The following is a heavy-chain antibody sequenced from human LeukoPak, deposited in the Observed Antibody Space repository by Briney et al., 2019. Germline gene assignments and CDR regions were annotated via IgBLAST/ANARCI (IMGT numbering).Heavy chain of an antibody. V-gene: IGHV3-23*01. CDR3: AKAVVPVSSQHYFDY. D-gene: IGHD2-2*01. CDR1: GFTFSSYG. J-gene: IGHJ4*02. CDR2: ISGSGINT. Sequence: GGSLRLSCAASGFTFSSYGMNWVRKAPGQGLEWVSAISGSGINTYYADSVKGRFTISRDNSKNTLYLQMNSLRAEDTAVYYCAKAVVPVSSQHYFDYWGQGTLVTVSS.